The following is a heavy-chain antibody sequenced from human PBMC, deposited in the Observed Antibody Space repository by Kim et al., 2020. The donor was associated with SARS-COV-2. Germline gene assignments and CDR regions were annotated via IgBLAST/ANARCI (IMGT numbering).Heavy chain of an antibody. V-gene: IGHV4-34*01. CDR1: GGSFSGYY. J-gene: IGHJ5*02. CDR3: ARGWRVPAAISWFDP. Sequence: SETLSLTCAVYGGSFSGYYWSWIRQPPGKGLEWIGEINHSGSTNYNPSLKSRVTISVDTSKNQFSLKLSSVTAADTAVYYCARGWRVPAAISWFDPWGQG. CDR2: INHSGST. D-gene: IGHD2-2*02.